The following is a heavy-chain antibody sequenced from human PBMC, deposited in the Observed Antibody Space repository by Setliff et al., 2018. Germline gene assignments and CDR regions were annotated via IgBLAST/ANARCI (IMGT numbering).Heavy chain of an antibody. Sequence: PSESLSLTCTVSGGSISSYYWSWIRQPAGKGLEWIGHIYIGGSANYNPSLKSRVTMSIDTSKNQFSLKLNTVTAADMAVYYCAREQWLDPPGYYYMDVWAKGTTVTVSS. J-gene: IGHJ6*03. CDR1: GGSISSYY. CDR2: IYIGGSA. D-gene: IGHD6-19*01. CDR3: AREQWLDPPGYYYMDV. V-gene: IGHV4-4*07.